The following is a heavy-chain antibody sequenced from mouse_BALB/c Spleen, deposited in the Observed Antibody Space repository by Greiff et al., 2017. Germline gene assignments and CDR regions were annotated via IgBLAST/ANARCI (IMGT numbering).Heavy chain of an antibody. V-gene: IGHV5-17*02. Sequence: EVKLMESGGGLVQPGGSRKLSCAASGFTFSSFGMHWVRQAPEKGLEWVAYISSGSSTIYYADTVKGRFTISRDNPKNTLFLQMTSLRSEDTAMYYCAREGNFHYYGYWFAYWGQGTLVTVSA. D-gene: IGHD1-2*01. J-gene: IGHJ3*01. CDR1: GFTFSSFG. CDR2: ISSGSSTI. CDR3: AREGNFHYYGYWFAY.